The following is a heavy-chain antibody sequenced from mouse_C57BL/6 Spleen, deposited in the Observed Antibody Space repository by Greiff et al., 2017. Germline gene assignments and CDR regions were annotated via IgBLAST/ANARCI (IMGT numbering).Heavy chain of an antibody. CDR1: GFTIKNTY. D-gene: IGHD2-3*01. Sequence: VQLQQSVAELVRPGASVKLSCTASGFTIKNTYMHWVKQRPEQGLEWLGRIDPANGNTKYAPKFQGTATITADTSSNTAYLQLSSLTSEDTAIYYCATYDGYYGAMDDWGQGTSVTVSS. J-gene: IGHJ4*01. CDR2: IDPANGNT. CDR3: ATYDGYYGAMDD. V-gene: IGHV14-3*01.